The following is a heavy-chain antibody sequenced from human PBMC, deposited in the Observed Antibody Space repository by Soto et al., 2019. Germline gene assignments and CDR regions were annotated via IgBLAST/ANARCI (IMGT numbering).Heavy chain of an antibody. Sequence: QMQLVQSGAEVKEPGASVKISCKASGYTFTNYDILWVRQATGQGLQCMGWMNPNSGNTGNLQKFQGRFTMTRDPSISTAYMELSNLTPDDTAVYYCARRGARAARRGGFDPWGQGTLVTVSS. CDR2: MNPNSGNT. D-gene: IGHD6-6*01. CDR3: ARRGARAARRGGFDP. CDR1: GYTFTNYD. V-gene: IGHV1-8*01. J-gene: IGHJ5*02.